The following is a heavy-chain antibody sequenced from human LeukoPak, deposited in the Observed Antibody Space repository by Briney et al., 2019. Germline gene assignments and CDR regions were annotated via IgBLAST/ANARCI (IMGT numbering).Heavy chain of an antibody. Sequence: SETLSLTCAVSGGSISSNSYYWGWIRQPPGKGLEWIGSIYYSGSTYYNPSLKSRVTMSVDTSKNQFSLKLSSVTAADTAVYYCARTLTGFHYGSGSYYNDHYYYYYYMDVWGKGTTVTISS. CDR1: GGSISSNSYY. CDR3: ARTLTGFHYGSGSYYNDHYYYYYYMDV. V-gene: IGHV4-39*07. J-gene: IGHJ6*03. D-gene: IGHD3-10*01. CDR2: IYYSGST.